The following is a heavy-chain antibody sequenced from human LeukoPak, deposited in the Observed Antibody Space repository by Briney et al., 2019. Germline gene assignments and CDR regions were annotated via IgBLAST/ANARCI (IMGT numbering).Heavy chain of an antibody. CDR1: GGSISDYY. D-gene: IGHD3-16*01. J-gene: IGHJ6*02. Sequence: SETLSLTCTVSGGSISDYYWSWIRQPPGKGLDWIGYIYSRGSTKYNPSLKSRVTISVDRSRKQFSLKVKSVTAADTAVYYCARLRGDVPHFFYGMDVWGQGTTVTVSS. CDR2: IYSRGST. CDR3: ARLRGDVPHFFYGMDV. V-gene: IGHV4-59*01.